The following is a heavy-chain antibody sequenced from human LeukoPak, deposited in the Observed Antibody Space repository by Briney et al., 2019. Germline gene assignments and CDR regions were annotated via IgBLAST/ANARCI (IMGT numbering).Heavy chain of an antibody. D-gene: IGHD6-6*01. J-gene: IGHJ4*02. V-gene: IGHV4-38-2*02. CDR2: IYHSGST. Sequence: SETLSLTCTVSGYSISSGYYWGWIRQPPGKGLEWIGSIYHSGSTYYNPSLKSRVTISVDTSKNQFSLKLSSVTAADTAVYYCARIPDIAARLGFDYWGQGTLVTVSS. CDR1: GYSISSGYY. CDR3: ARIPDIAARLGFDY.